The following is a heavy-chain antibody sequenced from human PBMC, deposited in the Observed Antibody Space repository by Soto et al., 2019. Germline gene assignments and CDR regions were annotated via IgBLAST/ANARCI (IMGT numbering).Heavy chain of an antibody. J-gene: IGHJ6*02. CDR3: ARNPPMTRGNGMDV. V-gene: IGHV3-7*03. Sequence: EVQLVESGGGLVQPGGSLRLSCAASGFTFSSYWMSWVRQAPGKGLEWVANMKQDGIEKYYVDSVKGRFTISRDNAKNSLYLQMNSPRAEDTAVYYCARNPPMTRGNGMDVWGQGTKVTVSS. CDR2: MKQDGIEK. D-gene: IGHD3-10*01. CDR1: GFTFSSYW.